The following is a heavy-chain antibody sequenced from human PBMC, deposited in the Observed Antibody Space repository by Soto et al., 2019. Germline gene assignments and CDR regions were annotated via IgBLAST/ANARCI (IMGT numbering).Heavy chain of an antibody. D-gene: IGHD2-2*01. CDR2: IYHSGST. V-gene: IGHV4-4*02. CDR1: SGSISSSNW. CDR3: ARLQVLGYCSSTSCYLSFHGYMAV. J-gene: IGHJ6*03. Sequence: ASETLSLTCAVSSGSISSSNWWSWVRQPPGKGLEWIGEIYHSGSTNYNPSLKSRVTISVDKSKNQFSLKLSSVTAADTAVYYCARLQVLGYCSSTSCYLSFHGYMAVWGKGTTVTVSS.